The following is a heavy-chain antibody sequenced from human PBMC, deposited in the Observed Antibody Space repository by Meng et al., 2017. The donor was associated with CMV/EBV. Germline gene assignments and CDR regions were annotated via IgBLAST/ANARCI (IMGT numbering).Heavy chain of an antibody. Sequence: SGVTVSSNYMSWVRQAPGKGLEWVSVIYRGGSTYYADSVKGRFTISRDNSKNTLYLQMNSLRAEDTAVYYCARDITSSGYRGVFDYWGQGTLVTVSS. V-gene: IGHV3-53*01. CDR3: ARDITSSGYRGVFDY. CDR1: GVTVSSNY. CDR2: IYRGGST. D-gene: IGHD3-22*01. J-gene: IGHJ4*02.